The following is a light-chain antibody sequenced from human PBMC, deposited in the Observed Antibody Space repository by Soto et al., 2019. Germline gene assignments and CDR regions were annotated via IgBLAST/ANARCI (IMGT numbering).Light chain of an antibody. CDR3: SSYAGSNTHVV. Sequence: QSALTQPRSVSGSPGQSVTISCTGTSSDVGAYNCVSWYQQYPSKVPKLMIYDVSKRPSGVPDRFSGSKSGNTASLTISGLQAEDEADYYCSSYAGSNTHVVFGGGTKLTVL. V-gene: IGLV2-11*01. CDR2: DVS. CDR1: SSDVGAYNC. J-gene: IGLJ2*01.